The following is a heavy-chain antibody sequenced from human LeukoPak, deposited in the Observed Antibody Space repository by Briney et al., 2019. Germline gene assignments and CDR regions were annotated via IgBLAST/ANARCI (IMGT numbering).Heavy chain of an antibody. Sequence: GGSLRLSCEASGFTLSIYWMSWVHQAPGKGLEWVANINQDGSEKYYVDSVKGRFTISRDNAKKSLYLRMNSLRVEDTAVYYCARGFDGYYGFDIWGQGTMVTVSP. V-gene: IGHV3-7*02. CDR1: GFTLSIYW. J-gene: IGHJ3*02. D-gene: IGHD5-24*01. CDR2: INQDGSEK. CDR3: ARGFDGYYGFDI.